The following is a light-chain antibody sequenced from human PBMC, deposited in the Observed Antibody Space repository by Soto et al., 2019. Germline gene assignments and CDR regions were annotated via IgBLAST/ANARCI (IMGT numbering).Light chain of an antibody. J-gene: IGLJ1*01. CDR2: EVR. CDR3: SSYRSRRTL. V-gene: IGLV2-14*01. Sequence: QSLLTQPPSASGTPGQRVTISCSGSSSNIGSYYVYWYQQHPGKAPKLMIYEVRDRPSGVSSRFSGSKSGNTASLTISGLQAEDEADYYCSSYRSRRTLVGPGTKVTVL. CDR1: SSNIGSYY.